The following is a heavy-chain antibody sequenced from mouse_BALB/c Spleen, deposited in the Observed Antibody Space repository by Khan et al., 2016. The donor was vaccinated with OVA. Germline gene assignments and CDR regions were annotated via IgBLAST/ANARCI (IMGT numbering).Heavy chain of an antibody. CDR1: GYTFTDYE. CDR3: TRSCYYCDRVY. V-gene: IGHV1-15*01. J-gene: IGHJ3*01. CDR2: IDPETGGT. D-gene: IGHD2-3*01. Sequence: VELVESGAELVRPGASVTLSCKASGYTFTDYEMHWVKQTPVHGLEWIGAIDPETGGTAYNQKFKGKATLTADKSSSTAYMELRSLTSEDSAVYYCTRSCYYCDRVYWGQGTLVTVSA.